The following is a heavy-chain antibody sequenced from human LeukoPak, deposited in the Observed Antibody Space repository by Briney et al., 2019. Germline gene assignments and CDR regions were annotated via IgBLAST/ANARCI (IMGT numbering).Heavy chain of an antibody. D-gene: IGHD2-2*01. CDR2: IYYSGST. J-gene: IGHJ5*02. CDR3: ARDTSSWFDP. Sequence: TSETLSLTCTVSGGSISSGGYYWSWIRQHPGKGLEWIGYIYYSGSTYCNPSLKSRLTISVDTSKNQFSLKLSSVTAADTAVYYCARDTSSWFDPWGQGTLVTVSS. CDR1: GGSISSGGYY. V-gene: IGHV4-31*03.